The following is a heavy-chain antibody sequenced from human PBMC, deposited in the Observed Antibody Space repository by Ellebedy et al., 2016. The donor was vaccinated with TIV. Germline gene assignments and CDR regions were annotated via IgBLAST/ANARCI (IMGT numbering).Heavy chain of an antibody. V-gene: IGHV3-74*01. Sequence: GESLKISCAASGFPFSNYWMHWVRQAPGKGLVWVSRINSDGSSTNYADSVKGRFTISRDNSKDTLFLQMNSLRAEDTAIYFCARDPVGVGPAFDVWGQGTMVTVSS. CDR3: ARDPVGVGPAFDV. D-gene: IGHD4-23*01. J-gene: IGHJ3*01. CDR1: GFPFSNYW. CDR2: INSDGSST.